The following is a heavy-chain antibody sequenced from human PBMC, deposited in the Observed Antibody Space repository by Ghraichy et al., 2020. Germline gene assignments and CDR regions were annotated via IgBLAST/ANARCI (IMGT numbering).Heavy chain of an antibody. CDR1: GFTFSSYS. CDR2: ISSSSSYI. D-gene: IGHD2-21*02. CDR3: ARVEPHLGAYCGGDCYSTLDY. V-gene: IGHV3-21*01. J-gene: IGHJ4*02. Sequence: GGSLRLSCAASGFTFSSYSMNWVRQAPGKGLEWVSSISSSSSYIYYADSVKGRFTISRDNAKNSLYLQMNSLRAEDTAVYYCARVEPHLGAYCGGDCYSTLDYWGQGTLVTVSS.